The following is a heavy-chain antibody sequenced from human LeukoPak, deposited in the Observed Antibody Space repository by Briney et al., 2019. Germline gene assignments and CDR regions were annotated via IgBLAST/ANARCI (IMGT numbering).Heavy chain of an antibody. CDR3: AKEGPYRAFDI. CDR2: INNDGRST. J-gene: IGHJ3*02. V-gene: IGHV3-74*01. Sequence: GGSLRLSCAASGFTFSSYWMHWVRQAPGKGLVGVSRINNDGRSTNYADSVKGRFTISRDNAKNTPYLQMNSLRAEDTAVYYCAKEGPYRAFDIWGQGTMVTVSS. D-gene: IGHD1-26*01. CDR1: GFTFSSYW.